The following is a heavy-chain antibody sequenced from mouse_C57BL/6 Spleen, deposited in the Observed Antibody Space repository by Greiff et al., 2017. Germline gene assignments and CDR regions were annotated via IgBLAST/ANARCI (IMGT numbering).Heavy chain of an antibody. CDR3: ATGGFDY. Sequence: QVQLQQPGPELVKPGASVKFSCKASGFAFSSSWMNWVKQRPGKGLEWIGRIYPGDGDTNYNGKFKGKATLTADKSSSTAYMQLSSLTSEDTAVYFCATGGFDYWGQGTTLTVSS. J-gene: IGHJ2*01. CDR2: IYPGDGDT. CDR1: GFAFSSSW. D-gene: IGHD1-1*02. V-gene: IGHV1-82*01.